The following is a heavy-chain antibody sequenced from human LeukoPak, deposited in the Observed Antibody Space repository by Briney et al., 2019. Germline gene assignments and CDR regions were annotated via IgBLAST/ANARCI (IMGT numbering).Heavy chain of an antibody. J-gene: IGHJ6*02. V-gene: IGHV3-30*04. CDR1: GFSFSSYA. CDR3: ARDWSTESAVAGPAYYYYALDV. Sequence: GALRPSCAASGFSFSSYAMHWVRQAPGKGLEWVAVISYDGSNKYHADSVKGRFTISRDNSKNTLYLQMIGLRAEDTAVYYCARDWSTESAVAGPAYYYYALDVWGQGTTVTVSS. CDR2: ISYDGSNK. D-gene: IGHD6-19*01.